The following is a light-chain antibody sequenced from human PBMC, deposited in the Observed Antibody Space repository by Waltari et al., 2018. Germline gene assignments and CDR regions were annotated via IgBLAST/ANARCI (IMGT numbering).Light chain of an antibody. Sequence: QSVLTQPPSASGTPGQAVTISCSGSSSNPVHNVFNCYRLVPGTTPKLLIYRKEQRPSGVPDRFSGSKSGTSASLAISGLRSEDEGDYFCAAWDDRLNGRWEFGGGTKLTVL. CDR1: SSNPVHNV. J-gene: IGLJ3*02. V-gene: IGLV1-44*01. CDR3: AAWDDRLNGRWE. CDR2: RKE.